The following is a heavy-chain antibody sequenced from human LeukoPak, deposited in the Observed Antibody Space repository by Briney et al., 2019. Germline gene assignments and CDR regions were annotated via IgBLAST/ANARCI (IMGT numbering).Heavy chain of an antibody. CDR2: IYTSGST. D-gene: IGHD3-10*01. CDR1: GGSISSASYY. Sequence: SQTLSLTCTVSGGSISSASYYWSWIRQPAGKGLEWIGRIYTSGSTNYNPSLKSRVTISVDTSKNQFSLNLSSVTAADTAVYYCARAPPRGSYYRGCFDYWGQGTLVTVSS. CDR3: ARAPPRGSYYRGCFDY. J-gene: IGHJ4*02. V-gene: IGHV4-61*02.